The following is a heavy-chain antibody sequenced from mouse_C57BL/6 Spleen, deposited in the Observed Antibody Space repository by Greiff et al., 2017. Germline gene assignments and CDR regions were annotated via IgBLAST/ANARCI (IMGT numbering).Heavy chain of an antibody. CDR1: GYTFTSYW. Sequence: QVQLQQPGAELVRPGSSVKLSCKASGYTFTSYWMDWVKQRPGQGLEWIGNIYPSDSETHYNQKFKDKATLTVDKSSSTAYMHLSSLTSEDSAVYCCSRWSTTVYFDYWGQGTTLTVSS. D-gene: IGHD1-1*01. J-gene: IGHJ2*01. CDR2: IYPSDSET. V-gene: IGHV1-61*01. CDR3: SRWSTTVYFDY.